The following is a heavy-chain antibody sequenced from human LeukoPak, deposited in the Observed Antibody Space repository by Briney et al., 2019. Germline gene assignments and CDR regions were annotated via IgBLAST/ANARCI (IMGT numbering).Heavy chain of an antibody. V-gene: IGHV4-34*01. CDR1: GGSFSGYY. J-gene: IGHJ3*02. CDR3: ARVKYDSSGNDAFDI. Sequence: SETLSLTCAVYGGSFSGYYWSWIRQPPGKGLEWIGEINHSGSTSYNPSLKSRVTISVDTSKNQFSLKLSSVTAADTAVYYCARVKYDSSGNDAFDIWGQGTTVTVSS. D-gene: IGHD3-22*01. CDR2: INHSGST.